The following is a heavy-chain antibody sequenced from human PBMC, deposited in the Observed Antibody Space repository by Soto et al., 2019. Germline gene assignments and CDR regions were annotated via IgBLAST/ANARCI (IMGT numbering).Heavy chain of an antibody. CDR3: XKDGAAMVPHYYYGMDV. D-gene: IGHD5-18*01. J-gene: IGHJ6*02. Sequence: PGGSLRLSCAASGFTFSSYGMHWVRQAPGKGLEWVAVISYDGSNKYYADSVKGRFTISRDNSKNTLYLQMNSLRAEDTAVYYCXKDGAAMVPHYYYGMDVWGQGTTVTVSS. CDR2: ISYDGSNK. CDR1: GFTFSSYG. V-gene: IGHV3-30*18.